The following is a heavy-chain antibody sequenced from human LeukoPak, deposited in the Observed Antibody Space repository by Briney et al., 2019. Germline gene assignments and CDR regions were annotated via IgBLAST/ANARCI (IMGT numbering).Heavy chain of an antibody. CDR3: ARRFDS. CDR1: GLPFCRYN. J-gene: IGHJ4*02. V-gene: IGHV3-48*02. Sequence: GGSLGLSCAASGLPFCRYNMNWVGQAPGKGLEWVSYISSSSSSIFYADSVKGRFTISRDNAKNSLYLQMNSLRDEDTAVYYCARRFDSWGQGTLVSVSS. CDR2: ISSSSSSI.